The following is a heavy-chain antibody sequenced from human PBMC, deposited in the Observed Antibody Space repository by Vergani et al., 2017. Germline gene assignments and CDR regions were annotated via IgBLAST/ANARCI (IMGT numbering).Heavy chain of an antibody. J-gene: IGHJ2*01. V-gene: IGHV4-38-2*01. CDR3: ARSQGDYWYFDL. CDR2: IHNRGKT. CDR1: GYSIGSGFY. Sequence: QVRPEESGPGLVKPSETLSLTCSVSGYSIGSGFYWAWIRQSPGEGLQWLTSIHNRGKTYHNPSLKSRVSVSLDTSKNRVSLNLTSVTATDTAVYYCARSQGDYWYFDLWGPGSLVTVSS. D-gene: IGHD2-21*01.